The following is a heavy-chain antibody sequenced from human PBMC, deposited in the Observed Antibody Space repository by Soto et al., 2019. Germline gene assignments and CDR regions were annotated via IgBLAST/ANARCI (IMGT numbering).Heavy chain of an antibody. Sequence: QVQLVESGGGVVQPGRSLRLSCAASGFTFSSYGMHWVRQSPGKGLEWVAVRWYDGSNKYYADSVEGRFTISRDNSKNTLYLEMNSLRAEETAVYYCARAGGLRGFDYWGQGTLVTVSS. CDR3: ARAGGLRGFDY. V-gene: IGHV3-33*01. CDR2: RWYDGSNK. D-gene: IGHD5-12*01. CDR1: GFTFSSYG. J-gene: IGHJ4*02.